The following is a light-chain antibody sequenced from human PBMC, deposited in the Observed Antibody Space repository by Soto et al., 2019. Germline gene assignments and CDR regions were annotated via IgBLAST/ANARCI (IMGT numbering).Light chain of an antibody. Sequence: DIVMTESPDSLAVPLGDTATIKCASSQNILWSSNNKTYLVWYQQRPGQPPKLLISWASTRESGVTDRFSGGGSGTDFTLTISSLQAEDVAVYYCQQYYSFPLTFGQGTRLEIK. CDR2: WAS. J-gene: IGKJ5*01. CDR3: QQYYSFPLT. CDR1: QNILWSSNNKTY. V-gene: IGKV4-1*01.